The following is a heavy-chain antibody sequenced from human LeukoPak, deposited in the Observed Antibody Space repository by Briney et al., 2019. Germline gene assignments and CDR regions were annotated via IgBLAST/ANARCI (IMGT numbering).Heavy chain of an antibody. Sequence: GGSLRLSCAASGFTFSSYSMNWVRQAPGKGLEWVSYISSSSSTIYYADSVKGRFTISRDNAKNSLYLQMNSLRDEDTAVYYCARDRSTTVTIDNWFDPWGQGTLVTVSS. CDR1: GFTFSSYS. CDR3: ARDRSTTVTIDNWFDP. J-gene: IGHJ5*02. CDR2: ISSSSSTI. V-gene: IGHV3-48*02. D-gene: IGHD4-17*01.